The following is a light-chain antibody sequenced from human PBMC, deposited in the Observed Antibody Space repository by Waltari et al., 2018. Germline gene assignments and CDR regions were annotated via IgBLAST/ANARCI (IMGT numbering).Light chain of an antibody. CDR1: RSDIGSYDH. Sequence: QSALTQPASVTGSPGQSITISCTGTRSDIGSYDHVSWYQQPPDKVPKLIIYDVTHRQSGIFDRFSGSKSGNTASLTISRLQAEDEAIYYCSSYTTSGTGVFGGGTKVTVL. CDR3: SSYTTSGTGV. CDR2: DVT. J-gene: IGLJ3*02. V-gene: IGLV2-14*01.